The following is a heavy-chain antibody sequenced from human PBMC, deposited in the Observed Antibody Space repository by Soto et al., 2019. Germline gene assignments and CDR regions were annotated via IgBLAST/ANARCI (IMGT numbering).Heavy chain of an antibody. CDR2: ISTSGTSA. CDR1: GFTFSGFY. Sequence: QVQLEESEGGLVKPGGSLRLSCAASGFTFSGFYMSWIRQAPGKGLEYISFISTSGTSANYADSVKGRFIISRDNAKNSLYLHMDSLRAEDTAVYYCARDRGAVTGQYFDYWGQGTLVTVSS. J-gene: IGHJ4*02. CDR3: ARDRGAVTGQYFDY. V-gene: IGHV3-11*05. D-gene: IGHD6-19*01.